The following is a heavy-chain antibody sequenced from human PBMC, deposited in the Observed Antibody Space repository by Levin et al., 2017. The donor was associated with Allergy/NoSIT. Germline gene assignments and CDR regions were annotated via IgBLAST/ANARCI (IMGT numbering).Heavy chain of an antibody. J-gene: IGHJ4*02. CDR3: TTYSSSWYYFDY. Sequence: ETLSLTCAASGITFSNAWMSWARQAPGKGLEWVGRIKNKADGATTEYAAPVKGRFTISRDDSKNTLYLQMNSLKTEDTAVYFCTTYSSSWYYFDYWGQGTLVTVSS. D-gene: IGHD6-13*01. CDR2: IKNKADGATT. V-gene: IGHV3-15*01. CDR1: GITFSNAW.